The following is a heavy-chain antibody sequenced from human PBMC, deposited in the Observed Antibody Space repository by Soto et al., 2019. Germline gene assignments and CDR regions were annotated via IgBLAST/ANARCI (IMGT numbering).Heavy chain of an antibody. Sequence: GGSLRLSCAASGFTFSSYAMSWVRQAPGKGLEWVANISPDGSAKAYVDSVKGRFTVSRDNAKNSFYLQMNSLRAEDTAVYYCVKDRMNHNSVWDPFDIWGQGTMVTVSS. CDR2: ISPDGSAK. V-gene: IGHV3-7*01. CDR3: VKDRMNHNSVWDPFDI. J-gene: IGHJ3*02. CDR1: GFTFSSYA. D-gene: IGHD1-26*01.